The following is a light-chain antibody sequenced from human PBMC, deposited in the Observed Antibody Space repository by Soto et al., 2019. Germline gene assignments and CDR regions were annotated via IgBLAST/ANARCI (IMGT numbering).Light chain of an antibody. CDR1: QNISSR. J-gene: IGKJ5*01. CDR3: QVLNNFPIT. Sequence: DIQMTQSPSSVSASVGDRVTITCRASQNISSRLGWYQQKPGKAPNLLIYAASSLQSGVPSRFSGSGSGTDFTLTISSLQPEDFATYYCQVLNNFPITFGQGTRVEIK. V-gene: IGKV1-12*01. CDR2: AAS.